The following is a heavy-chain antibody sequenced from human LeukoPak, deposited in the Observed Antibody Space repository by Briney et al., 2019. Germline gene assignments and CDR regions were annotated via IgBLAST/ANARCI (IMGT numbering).Heavy chain of an antibody. J-gene: IGHJ4*02. Sequence: PGRSLRLSCAASGFTFSSYGMHGVRQAPGKGLEWVAVISYDGSNKYYADSVKGRFTISRDNSKNTLYLQMNRLRAEDPAVYYCAKDPGDGYNLSYFDYWGQGTLVTVSS. D-gene: IGHD5-24*01. CDR2: ISYDGSNK. CDR3: AKDPGDGYNLSYFDY. CDR1: GFTFSSYG. V-gene: IGHV3-30*18.